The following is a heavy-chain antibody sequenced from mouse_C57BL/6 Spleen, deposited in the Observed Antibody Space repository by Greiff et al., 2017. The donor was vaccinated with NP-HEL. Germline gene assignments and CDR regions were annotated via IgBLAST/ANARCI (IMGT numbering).Heavy chain of an antibody. CDR1: GYTFTSYG. Sequence: QVQLQQSGAELARPGASVKLSCKASGYTFTSYGISWVKQRTGQGLEWIGEIYPRSGNTYYNEKFQGKATLTADKSSSTAYMELRSLTSEDSAVYFCARGGDVGAMDYWGQGTSVTVSS. V-gene: IGHV1-81*01. CDR3: ARGGDVGAMDY. D-gene: IGHD3-3*01. CDR2: IYPRSGNT. J-gene: IGHJ4*01.